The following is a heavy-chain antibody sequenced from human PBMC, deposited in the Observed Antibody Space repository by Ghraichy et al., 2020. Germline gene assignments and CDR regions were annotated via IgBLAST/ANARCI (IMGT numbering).Heavy chain of an antibody. D-gene: IGHD1-26*01. CDR2: FDPEDGET. CDR1: GYTLTELS. Sequence: ASVKVSCKVSGYTLTELSMHWVRQAPGKGLEWMGGFDPEDGETIYAQKFQGRVTMTEDTSTDTAYMELSSLRSEDTAVYYCATSPYSGSYFPFDYWGQGTLVTVSS. CDR3: ATSPYSGSYFPFDY. V-gene: IGHV1-24*01. J-gene: IGHJ4*02.